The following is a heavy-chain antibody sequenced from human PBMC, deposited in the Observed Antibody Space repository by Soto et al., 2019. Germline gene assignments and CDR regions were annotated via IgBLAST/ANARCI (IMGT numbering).Heavy chain of an antibody. CDR3: ARSRYCTNGACYDGPTY. V-gene: IGHV4-59*01. CDR1: GGSISSYD. Sequence: SETLSLTCTVSGGSISSYDWSWIRQPPGKGLEWIGYIYYSGITNYNPSLKSRVTISVDTSKNHFSLKLSSVTAADTALYYCARSRYCTNGACYDGPTYCGQGTLVIFSS. CDR2: IYYSGIT. D-gene: IGHD2-8*01. J-gene: IGHJ4*02.